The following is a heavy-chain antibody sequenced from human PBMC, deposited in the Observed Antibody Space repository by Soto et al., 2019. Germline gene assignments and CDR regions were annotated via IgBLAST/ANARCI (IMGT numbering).Heavy chain of an antibody. Sequence: ASVKVSCKASGYTFTSYGISWVRQAPGQGLEWMGWISAYNGNTNYAQKLQCRVTMTTDTSTSTAYMELRSLRSDDTAVYYCARDFVVVTALDAFDIWGQGTMVTVSS. V-gene: IGHV1-18*01. CDR2: ISAYNGNT. D-gene: IGHD2-21*02. CDR3: ARDFVVVTALDAFDI. J-gene: IGHJ3*02. CDR1: GYTFTSYG.